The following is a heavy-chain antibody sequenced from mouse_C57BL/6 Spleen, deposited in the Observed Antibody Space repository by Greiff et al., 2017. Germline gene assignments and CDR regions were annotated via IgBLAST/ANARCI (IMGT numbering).Heavy chain of an antibody. CDR2: IDPNGGGA. D-gene: IGHD1-1*01. J-gene: IGHJ4*01. V-gene: IGHV1-72*01. Sequence: QVQLQQPGAELVKPWASVKLSCTASGYTFTSYWMHWVQQRPGRGLEWLGRIDPNGGGAKYNETFTSKATMTVDKPTSTAYMQISSLSSEDSAVYYCARAFATVGAPAIDYWGQGTSVTVSS. CDR1: GYTFTSYW. CDR3: ARAFATVGAPAIDY.